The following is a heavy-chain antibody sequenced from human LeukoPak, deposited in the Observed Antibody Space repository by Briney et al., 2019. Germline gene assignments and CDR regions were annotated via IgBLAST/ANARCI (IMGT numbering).Heavy chain of an antibody. D-gene: IGHD1-26*01. Sequence: GGSLRLSCAASGFTFSSYAMSWVRQAPGKGLEWVSSISATGGSTYYADSVKGRSTISRDNSKNTLYLQMNSLRAEDTAVYYCAKTGGPSGSYQRFDYWGQGTLVTVSS. CDR1: GFTFSSYA. CDR2: ISATGGST. J-gene: IGHJ4*02. V-gene: IGHV3-23*01. CDR3: AKTGGPSGSYQRFDY.